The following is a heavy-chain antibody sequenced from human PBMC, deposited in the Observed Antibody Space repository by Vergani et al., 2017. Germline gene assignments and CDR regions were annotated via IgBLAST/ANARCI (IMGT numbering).Heavy chain of an antibody. CDR2: IYHSGST. J-gene: IGHJ6*03. CDR3: ARVLRVVVPAAMRSYYYYMDV. V-gene: IGHV4-4*03. D-gene: IGHD2-2*01. CDR1: GGSISSSNW. Sequence: QVQLQESGPGLVKPPGTLSLTCAVSGGSISSSNWWSWVRQPPGKGLEWIGEIYHSGSTNYNPSLKSRVTISVDKSKNQFSLKLSSVTAADTAVYYCARVLRVVVPAAMRSYYYYMDVWGKGTTVTVSS.